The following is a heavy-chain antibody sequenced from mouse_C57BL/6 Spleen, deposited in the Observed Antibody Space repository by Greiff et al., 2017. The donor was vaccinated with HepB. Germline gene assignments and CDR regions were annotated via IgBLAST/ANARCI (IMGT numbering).Heavy chain of an antibody. V-gene: IGHV1-50*01. Sequence: QVQLKQPGAELVKPGASVKLSCKASGYTFTSYWMQWVKQRPGQGLEWIGEIDPSDSYTNYNQKFKGKATLTVDTSSSTAYMQLSSLTSEDSAVYYCARKDSSGRFDYWGQGTTLTVSS. CDR3: ARKDSSGRFDY. CDR2: IDPSDSYT. J-gene: IGHJ2*01. CDR1: GYTFTSYW. D-gene: IGHD3-2*02.